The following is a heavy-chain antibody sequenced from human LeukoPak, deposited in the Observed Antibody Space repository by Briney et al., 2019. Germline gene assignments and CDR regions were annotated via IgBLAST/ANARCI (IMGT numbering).Heavy chain of an antibody. CDR2: IYYSGST. V-gene: IGHV4-39*01. CDR1: GGSISSSSYY. D-gene: IGHD6-13*01. CDR3: AREMQLEAWDY. J-gene: IGHJ4*02. Sequence: SETLSLTCTVSGGSISSSSYYWGWIRQPPGKGLEWIGSIYYSGSTYYNPSLKSRVTISVDTSKNQFSLKLSSVTAADTAVYYCAREMQLEAWDYWGQGTLVTVSS.